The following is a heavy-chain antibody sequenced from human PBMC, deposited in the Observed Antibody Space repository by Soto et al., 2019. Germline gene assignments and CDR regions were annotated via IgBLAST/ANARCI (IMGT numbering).Heavy chain of an antibody. CDR2: IGTAGNT. V-gene: IGHV3-13*01. CDR1: GFTFSNYD. Sequence: GGSLRLSCAASGFTFSNYDMHWVRQGPGGGLEWVSAIGTAGNTYYAASVKGRFAISRENAENSLYLQMNSLRAGDTAVYYCARGRYYDSTGLMDFWGQGTRVTVSS. D-gene: IGHD3-22*01. CDR3: ARGRYYDSTGLMDF. J-gene: IGHJ4*02.